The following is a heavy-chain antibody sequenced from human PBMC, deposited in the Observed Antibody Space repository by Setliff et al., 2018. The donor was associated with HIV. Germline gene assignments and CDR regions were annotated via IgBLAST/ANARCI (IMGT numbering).Heavy chain of an antibody. V-gene: IGHV4-39*02. D-gene: IGHD1-26*01. CDR3: ARDPLVGAPDYFDY. CDR1: GGSISSSSYY. J-gene: IGHJ4*02. Sequence: SETLSLTCTVSGGSISSSSYYWGWIRQPPGKGLEWIGSIYYSGSTYYNPSLKSRVTISVDTSKNQFSLKLSSVTAADTAVYYCARDPLVGAPDYFDYWGQGTLVTVSS. CDR2: IYYSGST.